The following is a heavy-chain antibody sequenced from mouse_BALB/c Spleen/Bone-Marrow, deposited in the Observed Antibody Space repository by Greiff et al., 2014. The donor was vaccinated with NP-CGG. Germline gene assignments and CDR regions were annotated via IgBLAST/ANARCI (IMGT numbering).Heavy chain of an antibody. CDR1: GYTFTSYI. CDR3: AGEVVATDYFDS. V-gene: IGHV1-14*01. CDR2: INPYNDGP. J-gene: IGHJ2*01. Sequence: EVQLQQSGPELVKPGASVKMSCKASGYTFTSYIMHWVKQKPGQGLEWIGYINPYNDGPKYNEKFKGKATLTSDKSSSTAYMELGSPTSEDSAVYYCAGEVVATDYFDSGGQGTTLTVSS. D-gene: IGHD1-1*01.